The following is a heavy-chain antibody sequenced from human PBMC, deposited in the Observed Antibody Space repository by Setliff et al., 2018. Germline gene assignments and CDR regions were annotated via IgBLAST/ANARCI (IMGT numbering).Heavy chain of an antibody. CDR2: INHSGST. CDR3: ARPPITIFGVVLHPLDY. V-gene: IGHV4-34*01. D-gene: IGHD3-3*01. J-gene: IGHJ4*02. CDR1: GGSFSGYY. Sequence: SETLSLTCAVYGGSFSGYYWSWIRQPPGKGLEWIGEINHSGSTNYNPSLKSRVTISVDTSKNQFSLKLSSVTAADTAVYYCARPPITIFGVVLHPLDYLGQGTLVPVSS.